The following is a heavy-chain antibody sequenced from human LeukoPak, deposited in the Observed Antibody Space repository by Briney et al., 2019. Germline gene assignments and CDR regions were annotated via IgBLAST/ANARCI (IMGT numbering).Heavy chain of an antibody. J-gene: IGHJ4*02. CDR2: IRSKANSYAT. CDR3: SRYVDAPLDY. Sequence: GGSLRLSCAASGFTFSGSSIHWVRQASGKGLEWVGRIRSKANSYATAYAASVAGRFTISRDDLQNTAYLQMNSLKTEDAAVYYCSRYVDAPLDYWGQGALVTVSS. V-gene: IGHV3-73*01. CDR1: GFTFSGSS. D-gene: IGHD5-12*01.